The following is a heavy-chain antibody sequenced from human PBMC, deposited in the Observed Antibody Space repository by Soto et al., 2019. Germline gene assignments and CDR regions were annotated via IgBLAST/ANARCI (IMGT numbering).Heavy chain of an antibody. Sequence: GESLKISCKGSGYSFTSYWIGWVRQMPGKGLEWMGIIYPGDSDTRYSPSFQGQVTISADKSISTAYLQWSSLKASDTAMYYCARGARYCSGGSCYFAHPFDYWGQGTLVTVSS. J-gene: IGHJ4*02. D-gene: IGHD2-15*01. CDR2: IYPGDSDT. CDR3: ARGARYCSGGSCYFAHPFDY. V-gene: IGHV5-51*01. CDR1: GYSFTSYW.